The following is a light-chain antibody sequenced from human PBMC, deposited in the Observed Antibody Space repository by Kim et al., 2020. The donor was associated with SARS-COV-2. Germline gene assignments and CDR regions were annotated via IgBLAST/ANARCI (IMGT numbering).Light chain of an antibody. CDR2: NNN. V-gene: IGLV1-44*01. Sequence: QSVLTQPPSASATPGQRVTISCSGSSSNIGSKTVAWYQLLPGTAPKLLIYNNNQRPSGVPDRFSGSKSGTSASLAISGLQSEDEADYYCAAWDDRLNEGVFGRGTQLTVL. CDR1: SSNIGSKT. J-gene: IGLJ2*01. CDR3: AAWDDRLNEGV.